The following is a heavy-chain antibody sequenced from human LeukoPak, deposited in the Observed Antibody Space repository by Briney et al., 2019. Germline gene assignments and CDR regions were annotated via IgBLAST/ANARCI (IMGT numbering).Heavy chain of an antibody. J-gene: IGHJ6*03. Sequence: GGSLRLSCAASGFTVSINYMSWVHQAPGKGLEWVSVIYSGGSTYYADSVKGRFTISRDNSKNTLYLQMNSLRAEDTAVYYCARASGIQTLHYYYMDVWGKGTTVTVSS. CDR2: IYSGGST. D-gene: IGHD6-13*01. V-gene: IGHV3-53*01. CDR3: ARASGIQTLHYYYMDV. CDR1: GFTVSINY.